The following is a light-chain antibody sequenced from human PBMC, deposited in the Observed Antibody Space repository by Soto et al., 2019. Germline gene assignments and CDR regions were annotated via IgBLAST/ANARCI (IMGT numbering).Light chain of an antibody. Sequence: QSALTQPASVSGSPGQWITISCTGTSSDVGGYNYVSWYQQHPGKAPKLMIYGVSNRPSGVSDRFSGSKSGNTASLTISGLQAEDEADYYCSSYTSSNTPHYVFGTGTKVTVL. V-gene: IGLV2-14*01. CDR3: SSYTSSNTPHYV. CDR2: GVS. J-gene: IGLJ1*01. CDR1: SSDVGGYNY.